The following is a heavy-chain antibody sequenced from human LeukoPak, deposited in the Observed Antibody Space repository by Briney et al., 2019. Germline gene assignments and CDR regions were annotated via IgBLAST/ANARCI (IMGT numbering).Heavy chain of an antibody. D-gene: IGHD3-10*01. V-gene: IGHV4-59*03. CDR1: GDSISSYY. CDR3: TRFSFGRNWFDP. CDR2: IRYSGTT. Sequence: SSETLSLTCTVSGDSISSYYWTWIRQPPGKGLEWIAYIRYSGTTNYNPSLKSRVTISIDTSKNQFSLNLNSVTAADTAVYYCTRFSFGRNWFDPWGQGALVTVSS. J-gene: IGHJ5*02.